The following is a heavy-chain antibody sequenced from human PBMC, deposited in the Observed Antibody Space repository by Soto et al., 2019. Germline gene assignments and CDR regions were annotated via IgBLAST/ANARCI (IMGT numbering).Heavy chain of an antibody. D-gene: IGHD3-3*01. CDR1: GFTFSSYA. CDR2: ISGSGGST. V-gene: IGHV3-23*01. Sequence: GGSLRLSCAASGFTFSSYAMSWVRQAPGKGLEWVSAISGSGGSTYYADSVKGRFTISRDNSKNTLYLQMNSLRAEDTAVYYCAKGPRITIFGVTVGAFDIWGQGTMVTVSS. J-gene: IGHJ3*02. CDR3: AKGPRITIFGVTVGAFDI.